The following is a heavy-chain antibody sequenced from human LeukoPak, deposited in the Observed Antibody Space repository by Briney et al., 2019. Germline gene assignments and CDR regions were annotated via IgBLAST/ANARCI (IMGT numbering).Heavy chain of an antibody. CDR3: ARALGSGSYRGGLDY. D-gene: IGHD3-10*01. J-gene: IGHJ4*02. Sequence: GGSLRLSCAASGFTFDDYAMHWVRQAPGKGLEWVSGISWNSGSIGYADSVKGRFTISRDNAKNSLYLQMNSLRAEDTALYYCARALGSGSYRGGLDYWGQGTLVTVSS. CDR1: GFTFDDYA. CDR2: ISWNSGSI. V-gene: IGHV3-9*01.